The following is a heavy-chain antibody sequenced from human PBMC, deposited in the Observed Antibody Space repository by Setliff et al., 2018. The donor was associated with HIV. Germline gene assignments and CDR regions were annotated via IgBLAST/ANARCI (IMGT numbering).Heavy chain of an antibody. CDR3: ARGFSVYSSSDPLLNWLDP. CDR2: INAYNGNT. J-gene: IGHJ5*02. D-gene: IGHD6-6*01. CDR1: GYTFTSYG. V-gene: IGHV1-18*01. Sequence: ASVKVSCKASGYTFTSYGISWVRQAPGQGLEWMGWINAYNGNTNYAQKLQGRVTMTTDTSASTAYMDLSSLRSEDTAVYYCARGFSVYSSSDPLLNWLDPWGQGTLVTVSS.